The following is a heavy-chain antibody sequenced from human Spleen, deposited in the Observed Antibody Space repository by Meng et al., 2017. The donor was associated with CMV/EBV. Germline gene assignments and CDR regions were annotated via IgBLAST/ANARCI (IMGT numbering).Heavy chain of an antibody. CDR1: GYTFSSYA. D-gene: IGHD6-13*01. Sequence: SCKASGYTFSSYAMHWMRQAPGQRLEWMGWINAGNGNTKYSQKFQGRVTITRDTSASTAYMELSSLRSEDTAVYYCARWSSTSWSFDYWGQGTLVTVSS. J-gene: IGHJ4*02. CDR2: INAGNGNT. CDR3: ARWSSTSWSFDY. V-gene: IGHV1-3*01.